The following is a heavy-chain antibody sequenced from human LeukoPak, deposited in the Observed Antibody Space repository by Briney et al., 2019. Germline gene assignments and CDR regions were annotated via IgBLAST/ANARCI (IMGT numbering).Heavy chain of an antibody. J-gene: IGHJ4*02. CDR1: GFTFSSYA. D-gene: IGHD4/OR15-4a*01. CDR3: AKASTMVDYFDY. CDR2: ISGSGGST. V-gene: IGHV3-23*01. Sequence: QTGGSLRLSCAASGFTFSSYAMSWVRQAPGKGLEWVSAISGSGGSTYYADSVKGRFTISRDNSKNTLYLQMNSLRAEDTAVYYCAKASTMVDYFDYWGQGTLVTVSS.